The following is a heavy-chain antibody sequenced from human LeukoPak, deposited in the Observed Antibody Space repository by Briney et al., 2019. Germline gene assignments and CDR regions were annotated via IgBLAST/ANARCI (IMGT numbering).Heavy chain of an antibody. CDR2: IKGDESAR. V-gene: IGHV3-7*01. Sequence: AESLRLSCAASGFTFSSYWMAWVRQAPGKGLEWVANIKGDESARHQADSVKGRFTISRDNTRNSLYLQMTNLRGDDTAVYYCARDVVGSLDYWGQGTLVTVSS. J-gene: IGHJ4*02. D-gene: IGHD1-26*01. CDR1: GFTFSSYW. CDR3: ARDVVGSLDY.